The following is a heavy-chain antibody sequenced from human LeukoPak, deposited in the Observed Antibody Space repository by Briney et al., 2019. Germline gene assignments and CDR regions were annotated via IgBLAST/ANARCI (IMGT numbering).Heavy chain of an antibody. V-gene: IGHV3-23*01. CDR1: GFTYSSYA. CDR2: LRGSGNSR. CDR3: ARDVNGGY. Sequence: GGSLRLSCAASGFTYSSYAMTWVRQSPGKGLEWVSTLRGSGNSRYYADSVQGRFTISRDNFTKTLYLQMNSLRVYDTAVYYCARDVNGGYGGQGTLVTVSS. D-gene: IGHD2-8*01. J-gene: IGHJ4*02.